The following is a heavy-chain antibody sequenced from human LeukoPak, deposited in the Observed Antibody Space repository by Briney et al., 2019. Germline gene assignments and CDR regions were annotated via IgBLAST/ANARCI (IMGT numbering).Heavy chain of an antibody. CDR2: INPNSGGT. V-gene: IGHV1-2*02. CDR3: ARGTVVPAVVSVGKFDP. Sequence: ASVKVSCKASGYTFTGYYMHWVRQAPGQGLEWMGWINPNSGGTNYAQKFQGRVTMTRDTSISTAYMELSRLRSDDTAVYYCARGTVVPAVVSVGKFDPWGQGTLVTVSS. D-gene: IGHD2-2*01. J-gene: IGHJ5*02. CDR1: GYTFTGYY.